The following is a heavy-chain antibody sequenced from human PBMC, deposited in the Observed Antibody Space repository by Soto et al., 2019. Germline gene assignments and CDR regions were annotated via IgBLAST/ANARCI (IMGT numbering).Heavy chain of an antibody. D-gene: IGHD3-3*01. J-gene: IGHJ6*02. CDR3: ARAGYDFWVGPRPVPPYYYYGMDV. V-gene: IGHV1-69*13. Sequence: GASVKVSCKASGGTFSSYAISWVRQAPGQGLEWMGGIIPIFGTANYAQKFQGRVTMTADESTSTAYMELRSLRSEDPAVYYCARAGYDFWVGPRPVPPYYYYGMDVWGQGTTVTVSS. CDR2: IIPIFGTA. CDR1: GGTFSSYA.